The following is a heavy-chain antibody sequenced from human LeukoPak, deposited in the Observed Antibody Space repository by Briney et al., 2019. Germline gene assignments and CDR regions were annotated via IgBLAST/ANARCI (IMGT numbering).Heavy chain of an antibody. D-gene: IGHD3-3*01. CDR1: GGSISSSSYY. V-gene: IGHV4-39*01. CDR3: ARHYDFWSGYPGNWFDP. CDR2: IYYSGST. J-gene: IGHJ5*02. Sequence: SETLSLTCTVSGGSISSSSYYWGWIRQPPGKGLEWIVSIYYSGSTYYNPSLKSRVTISVDTSKNQFSLKLSSVTAADTAVYYCARHYDFWSGYPGNWFDPWGQGTLVTVSS.